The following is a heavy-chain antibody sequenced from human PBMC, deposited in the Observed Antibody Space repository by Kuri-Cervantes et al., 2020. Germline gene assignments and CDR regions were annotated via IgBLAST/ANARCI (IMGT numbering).Heavy chain of an antibody. CDR3: AKDWTMVRGVISFYYYYYGMDV. CDR2: ISSSRSYM. V-gene: IGHV3-21*04. J-gene: IGHJ6*02. CDR1: GFTFSDHY. Sequence: GESLKISCAASGFTFSDHYMNWVRQAPGKGLEWVSSISSSRSYMYYADSVKGRFTISRDNAKNSLYLQMNSLRAEDTAVYYCAKDWTMVRGVISFYYYYYGMDVWGQGTTVTVSS. D-gene: IGHD3-10*01.